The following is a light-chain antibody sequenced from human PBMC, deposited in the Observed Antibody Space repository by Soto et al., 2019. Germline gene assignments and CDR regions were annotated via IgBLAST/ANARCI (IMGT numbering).Light chain of an antibody. V-gene: IGKV1-6*01. J-gene: IGKJ4*01. Sequence: AIQMTQSPSSLSASVGDRVTITCRASQGIRHDLGWYQQKPGKAPKLLIYAASSLQSGVPSRFSGSGSGTDFTLTISSLQPEDCATYYCLQDSNYPLTFGGGTKVEIK. CDR3: LQDSNYPLT. CDR2: AAS. CDR1: QGIRHD.